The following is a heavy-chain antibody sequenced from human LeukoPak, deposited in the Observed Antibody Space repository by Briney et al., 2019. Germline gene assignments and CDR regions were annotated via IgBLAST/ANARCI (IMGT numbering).Heavy chain of an antibody. CDR2: INPNSGDT. CDR1: GYTFTAYY. D-gene: IGHD3-3*01. Sequence: ASVKVSCKASGYTFTAYYMHWVRQAPGQGLEWMGWINPNSGDTKIAQKFQGRVTMTRDTSISTAYMELSSLRSEDTAVYYCASRSYDRGIDYWGQGTLVTVSS. CDR3: ASRSYDRGIDY. J-gene: IGHJ4*02. V-gene: IGHV1-2*02.